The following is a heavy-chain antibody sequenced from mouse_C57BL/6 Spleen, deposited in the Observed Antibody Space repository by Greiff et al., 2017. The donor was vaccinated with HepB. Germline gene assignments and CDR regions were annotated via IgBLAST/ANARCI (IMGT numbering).Heavy chain of an antibody. CDR1: GFTFSDYG. V-gene: IGHV5-17*01. J-gene: IGHJ2*01. CDR2: ISSGSSTI. Sequence: EVNLVESGGGLVKPGGSLKLSCAASGFTFSDYGMHWVRQAPEKGLEWVAYISSGSSTIYYADTVKGRFTISRDNAKNTLFLQMTSLRSEDTAMYYCARGNGNLFDYWGQGTTLTVSS. D-gene: IGHD2-1*01. CDR3: ARGNGNLFDY.